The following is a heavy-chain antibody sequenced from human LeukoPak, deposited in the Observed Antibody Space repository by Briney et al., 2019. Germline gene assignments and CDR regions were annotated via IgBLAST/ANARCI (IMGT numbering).Heavy chain of an antibody. J-gene: IGHJ4*02. CDR2: IYYTGST. V-gene: IGHV4-39*01. CDR1: GGSIDSGSDY. CDR3: ARHSRVHILQTISGSYLGY. Sequence: KSSETLSLTCTVSGGSIDSGSDYWGWIRQPPGKGLEWIGSIYYTGSTYYNPSLESRVIISVDTSKKQFSLKLSSPTAADTAVYYSARHSRVHILQTISGSYLGYWGQGTLVTVSS. D-gene: IGHD6-19*01.